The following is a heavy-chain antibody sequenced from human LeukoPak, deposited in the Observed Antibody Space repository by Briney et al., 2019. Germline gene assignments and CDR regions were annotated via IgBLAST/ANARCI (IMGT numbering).Heavy chain of an antibody. Sequence: GESLKISCKGSGYSFSTYWLAWVRQMLGKGLEWMGIIYPDHYDARYRPSFHGQVTISADKSITPAYLQWSSLKASDTAMYYCARQGYCTSTSCYVDFWRQGTLVNVSS. D-gene: IGHD2-2*01. CDR2: IYPDHYDA. J-gene: IGHJ4*02. CDR1: GYSFSTYW. V-gene: IGHV5-51*01. CDR3: ARQGYCTSTSCYVDF.